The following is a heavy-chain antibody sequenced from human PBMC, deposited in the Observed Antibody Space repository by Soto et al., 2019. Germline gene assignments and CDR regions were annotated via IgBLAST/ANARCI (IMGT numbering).Heavy chain of an antibody. V-gene: IGHV1-18*04. CDR1: GYTFTSYG. J-gene: IGHJ4*02. D-gene: IGHD3-22*01. CDR3: AKGRKAEPDSSGYYLPPPGY. Sequence: ASVKVSCKASGYTFTSYGISWVRQAPGQGLEWMGWISAYNGNTNYAQKLQGRVTMTTDTSTSTAYMELRSLRAEDTAVYYCAKGRKAEPDSSGYYLPPPGYWGQGTLVTVSS. CDR2: ISAYNGNT.